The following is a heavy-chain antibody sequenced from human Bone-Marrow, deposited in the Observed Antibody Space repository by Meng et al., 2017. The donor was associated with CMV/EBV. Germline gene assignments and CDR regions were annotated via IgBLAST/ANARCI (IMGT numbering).Heavy chain of an antibody. CDR1: GGSISSSSYY. V-gene: IGHV4-61*01. Sequence: SETLSLTCTVSGGSISSSSYYWSWIRQPPGKGLEWIGYIYYSGSTNYNPSLKSRVTISVDTSKNQFSLKLSSVTAADTAVYYCARGMATIPTWGQGTLVTVSS. D-gene: IGHD5-24*01. CDR3: ARGMATIPT. J-gene: IGHJ5*02. CDR2: IYYSGST.